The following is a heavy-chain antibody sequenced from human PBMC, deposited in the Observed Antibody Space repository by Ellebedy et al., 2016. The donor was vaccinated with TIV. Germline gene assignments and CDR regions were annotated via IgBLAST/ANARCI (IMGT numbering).Heavy chain of an antibody. Sequence: GESLKISCTASGFTFSNYWMTWVRQAPGKGLEWVANIKEDGSEKYYVDSVKGRFTISRDNAKNSLYLQMNSLRAEDTAVYYCARIPIGAAGTYFDCWGQGTLVTVSS. V-gene: IGHV3-7*03. CDR2: IKEDGSEK. CDR3: ARIPIGAAGTYFDC. J-gene: IGHJ4*02. CDR1: GFTFSNYW. D-gene: IGHD6-13*01.